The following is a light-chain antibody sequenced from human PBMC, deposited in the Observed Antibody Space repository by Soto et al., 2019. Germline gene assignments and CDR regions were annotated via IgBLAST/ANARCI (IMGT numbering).Light chain of an antibody. Sequence: SYELTQRPSVSVAPGKTARITCGGNNIGSKSVHWYQQKPGQAPVLVIYYDSDRPSGIPERFSGSNSGNTATLTISRVEAGDEADYYCQVWDSSSDHWVFGAGTKLTVL. CDR2: YDS. J-gene: IGLJ3*02. CDR1: NIGSKS. V-gene: IGLV3-21*04. CDR3: QVWDSSSDHWV.